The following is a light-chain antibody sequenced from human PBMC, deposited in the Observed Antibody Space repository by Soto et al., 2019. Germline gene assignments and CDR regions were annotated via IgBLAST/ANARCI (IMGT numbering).Light chain of an antibody. Sequence: DIQLIQSPATLSASVGDRITITCRATENIFKYLAWYQQRSGSAPSLLIYAASDLETGVPTRFSGSGSGTEFTLTSDSLQPDDSATYYCQHYNTQSITFGGGTKVDVK. CDR1: ENIFKY. CDR2: AAS. J-gene: IGKJ4*01. CDR3: QHYNTQSIT. V-gene: IGKV1-5*01.